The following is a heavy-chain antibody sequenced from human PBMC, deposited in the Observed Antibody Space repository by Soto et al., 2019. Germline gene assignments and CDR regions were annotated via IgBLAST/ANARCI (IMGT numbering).Heavy chain of an antibody. CDR3: AKGRPPVCIGPTCYWTDDF. Sequence: EVQLLESGGGLVQPGGSLRLSCAASGITFHNYPMSWMRQAPGKGLEWLCAISGSGGGTYYADSVEGRFTISRDNSRNTLYLQMNSLRAADTAVYYCAKGRPPVCIGPTCYWTDDFWGQGTLVTVSS. V-gene: IGHV3-23*01. J-gene: IGHJ4*02. D-gene: IGHD2-8*01. CDR1: GITFHNYP. CDR2: ISGSGGGT.